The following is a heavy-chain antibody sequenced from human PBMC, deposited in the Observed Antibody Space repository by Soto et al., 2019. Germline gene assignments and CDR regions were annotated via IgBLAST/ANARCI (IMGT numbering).Heavy chain of an antibody. D-gene: IGHD6-13*01. Sequence: QVQLQESGPGLVKPVETLSLTCTVSGGSFRPYFWSWIRQSPALGLEWIGYVYYDGNTKYNPSLRSRVVISIDNSKNQLSLSLMSVTAADTAVYYCARQGPSRPFDYWGQGVLVTVSS. CDR1: GGSFRPYF. V-gene: IGHV4-59*08. CDR2: VYYDGNT. CDR3: ARQGPSRPFDY. J-gene: IGHJ4*02.